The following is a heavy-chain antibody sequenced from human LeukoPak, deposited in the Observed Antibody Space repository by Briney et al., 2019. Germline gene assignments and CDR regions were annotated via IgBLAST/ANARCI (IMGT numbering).Heavy chain of an antibody. CDR1: GFTFSSYA. Sequence: GGSLRLSCAASGFTFSSYAMSWVRQAPGKGLEWVSAIGGSGGSTYYADSVKGRFTISRDNSKNTLYLQMNSLRAEDTAVYYCAKVPSGYYYYYMDVWGKGTTVTVSS. J-gene: IGHJ6*03. V-gene: IGHV3-23*01. CDR2: IGGSGGST. CDR3: AKVPSGYYYYYMDV.